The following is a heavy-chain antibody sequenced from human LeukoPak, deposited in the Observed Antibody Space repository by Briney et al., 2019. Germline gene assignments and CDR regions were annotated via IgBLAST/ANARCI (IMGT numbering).Heavy chain of an antibody. J-gene: IGHJ4*02. V-gene: IGHV1-69*13. D-gene: IGHD6-13*01. CDR1: GGTFSSYA. CDR2: IIPIFGTA. CDR3: ASTHSSIAAAGTFNY. Sequence: GASVKVSCKASGGTFSSYAISWVRQAPGQGLEWMGGIIPIFGTANYAQKFQGGVTITADESTSTAYMELSSLRSEDTAVYYCASTHSSIAAAGTFNYWGQGTLVTVSS.